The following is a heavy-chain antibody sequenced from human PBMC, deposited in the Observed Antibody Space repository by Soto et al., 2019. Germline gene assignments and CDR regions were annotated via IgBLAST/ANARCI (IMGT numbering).Heavy chain of an antibody. V-gene: IGHV1-18*01. CDR1: GYTFTSYG. CDR3: ARESSDISTGYYGWFDP. D-gene: IGHD3-9*01. Sequence: ASVKVSCKASGYTFTSYGISWVRQAPGQGLEWMGWISAYNGNTNYAQKLQGRVTMTTDTSTSAAYMELRSLRSDDTAVYYCARESSDISTGYYGWFDPWGQGTLVTVSS. J-gene: IGHJ5*02. CDR2: ISAYNGNT.